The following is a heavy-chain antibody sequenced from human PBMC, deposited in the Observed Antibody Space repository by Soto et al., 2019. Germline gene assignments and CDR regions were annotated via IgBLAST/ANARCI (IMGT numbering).Heavy chain of an antibody. J-gene: IGHJ2*01. V-gene: IGHV3-21*01. CDR2: ISSSSSYI. Sequence: VGSLRLSCAASGFTFSSYSMNWVRQAPGKGLEWVSSISSSSSYIYYADSVKGRFTISRDNAKNSLYLQMNSLRLEDTAVYYCARPLWRDDYNWGYFDLWGRGTPVTVSS. CDR1: GFTFSSYS. D-gene: IGHD4-4*01. CDR3: ARPLWRDDYNWGYFDL.